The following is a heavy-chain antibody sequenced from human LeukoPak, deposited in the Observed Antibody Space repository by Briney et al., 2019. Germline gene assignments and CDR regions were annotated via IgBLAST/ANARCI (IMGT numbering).Heavy chain of an antibody. CDR2: IYYSGST. CDR3: ARVLVAARPFDY. CDR1: GGSISSGGYY. J-gene: IGHJ4*02. D-gene: IGHD2-15*01. Sequence: SETLSLTCTVSGGSISSGGYYWSWIRQHPGKGLEWIGYIYYSGSTYYNPSLKSRVTISVDTSKNQFSLKLSSVTAADTAVYYCARVLVAARPFDYWGQGTLVTVSS. V-gene: IGHV4-31*03.